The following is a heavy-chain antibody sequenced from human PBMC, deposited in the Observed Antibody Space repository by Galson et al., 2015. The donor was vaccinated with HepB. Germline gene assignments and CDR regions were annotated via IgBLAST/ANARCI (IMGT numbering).Heavy chain of an antibody. J-gene: IGHJ6*02. CDR3: AREGSNYSGLDV. V-gene: IGHV3-30*14. Sequence: SLRLSCAASRFTFSNYAMRWVRQAPGKGLEWVAVISYDGVKKYYVDSVKGRFTISRDNSKSTLFLQMNSLRVEDTAVYYCAREGSNYSGLDVWGQGTTVTVSS. CDR1: RFTFSNYA. CDR2: ISYDGVKK. D-gene: IGHD3-10*01.